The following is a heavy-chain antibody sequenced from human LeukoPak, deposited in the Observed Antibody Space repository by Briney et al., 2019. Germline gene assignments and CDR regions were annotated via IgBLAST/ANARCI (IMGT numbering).Heavy chain of an antibody. CDR3: ARGRGTS. CDR2: INHSGST. CDR1: GGSFSGYY. V-gene: IGHV4-34*01. J-gene: IGHJ4*02. Sequence: PSETLSLTCAVYGGSFSGYYWSWIRQPPGKGLEWIGEINHSGSTNYNPSLKSRVTISVDTSKNQFSLKLSSVTAADTAVYYCARGRGTSWGQGTWSPSPQ. D-gene: IGHD2-15*01.